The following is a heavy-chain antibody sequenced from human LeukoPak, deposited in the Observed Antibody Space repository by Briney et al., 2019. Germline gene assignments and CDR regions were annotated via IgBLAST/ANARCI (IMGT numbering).Heavy chain of an antibody. Sequence: GGSLRLSCAASGFTFSNHWMNWVRQAPGKGLEWVANIKHDGSEKYYVDSVKGRFTISRDNARNSLYLQMNSLRAEDTAVYYCTGSTSSYLGYWFDPWGQGTLVTVSS. CDR1: GFTFSNHW. J-gene: IGHJ5*02. CDR2: IKHDGSEK. V-gene: IGHV3-7*01. D-gene: IGHD6-6*01. CDR3: TGSTSSYLGYWFDP.